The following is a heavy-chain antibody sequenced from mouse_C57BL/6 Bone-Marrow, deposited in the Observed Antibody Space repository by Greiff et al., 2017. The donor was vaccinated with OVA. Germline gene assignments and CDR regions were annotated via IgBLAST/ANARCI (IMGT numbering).Heavy chain of an antibody. V-gene: IGHV1-55*01. CDR3: VSHCYGRSPYWYFDV. CDR2: IYPGSGST. J-gene: IGHJ1*01. CDR1: GYTFTSYW. Sequence: QVQLQQPGAELVKPGASVKMSCKASGYTFTSYWITWVKQRPGQGLEWIGDIYPGSGSTNYNEKFKSKATLTVDTSSSTAYMQLSSLTSEDSAVYYCVSHCYGRSPYWYFDVWVAGTTVTVSS. D-gene: IGHD1-1*01.